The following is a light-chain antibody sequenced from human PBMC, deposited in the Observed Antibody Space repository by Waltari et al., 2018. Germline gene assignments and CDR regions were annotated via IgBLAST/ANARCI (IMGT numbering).Light chain of an antibody. CDR1: SSDSGAYKY. Sequence: QSALTQPASVSGSPGQSVSISCTVTSSDSGAYKYVSWYQQHPGKAPKLIIYDVSDRPSGVSDRFSGSKSGNTASLIISGLQAEDEADYYCSSYSSSTTRVFGGGTKLTVL. CDR2: DVS. CDR3: SSYSSSTTRV. J-gene: IGLJ3*02. V-gene: IGLV2-14*03.